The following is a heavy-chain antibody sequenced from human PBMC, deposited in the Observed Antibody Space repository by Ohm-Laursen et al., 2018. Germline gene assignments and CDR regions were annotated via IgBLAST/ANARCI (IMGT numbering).Heavy chain of an antibody. Sequence: SLRLSCTASGFTFSGYGMSWVRQAPGKGLEWVSSISGNSDSTFYAESVKGRFTISRDNSKNTLYLQMNSLRAEDTAVYYCANDWLQFRFWGQGTLVNVSS. CDR1: GFTFSGYG. V-gene: IGHV3-23*01. D-gene: IGHD5-24*01. CDR2: ISGNSDST. CDR3: ANDWLQFRF. J-gene: IGHJ4*02.